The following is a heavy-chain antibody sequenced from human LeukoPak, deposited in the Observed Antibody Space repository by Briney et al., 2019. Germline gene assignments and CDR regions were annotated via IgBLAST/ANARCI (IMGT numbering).Heavy chain of an antibody. D-gene: IGHD3-10*01. J-gene: IGHJ4*02. V-gene: IGHV3-7*04. CDR1: GFTFSSYW. CDR2: IKQDGSQK. CDR3: ARDPTYGSGSPA. Sequence: PGGSLRLSCAASGFTFSSYWMSWVRQAPGKGLEWVANIKQDGSQKSYVDSVKGRFTISRDNTKNSLYLQMNSLRAEDTAVYYCARDPTYGSGSPARGQGTLVTVSS.